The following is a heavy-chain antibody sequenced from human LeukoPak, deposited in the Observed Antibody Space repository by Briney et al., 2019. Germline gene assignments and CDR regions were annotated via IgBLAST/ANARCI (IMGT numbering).Heavy chain of an antibody. CDR1: GGSFSGYY. CDR2: INHSGST. D-gene: IGHD5-18*01. V-gene: IGHV4-34*01. CDR3: AREVVRSYGRRYYFDY. Sequence: SETLSLTCAVYGGSFSGYYWSWIRQPPGKGLEWIGEINHSGSTNYNPSLKSRVTISVDTSKNQFSLKLSSVTAADTAVYYCAREVVRSYGRRYYFDYWGQGTLVTVSS. J-gene: IGHJ4*02.